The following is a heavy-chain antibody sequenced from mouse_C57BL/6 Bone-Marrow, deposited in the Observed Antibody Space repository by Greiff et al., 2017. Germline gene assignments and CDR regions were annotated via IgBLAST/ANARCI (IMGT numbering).Heavy chain of an antibody. V-gene: IGHV7-1*01. Sequence: EVQLVESGGGLVQSGRSLRLSCATSGFTFSDFYMEWVRQAPGKGLEWIAASRNKANDYTTEYSASVKGRFIVSRDTSQSILYLQMNALRAEDTAIYYCARDGYGNYGFYAMDYWGQGTSVTVSS. CDR2: SRNKANDYTT. CDR1: GFTFSDFY. D-gene: IGHD2-1*01. CDR3: ARDGYGNYGFYAMDY. J-gene: IGHJ4*01.